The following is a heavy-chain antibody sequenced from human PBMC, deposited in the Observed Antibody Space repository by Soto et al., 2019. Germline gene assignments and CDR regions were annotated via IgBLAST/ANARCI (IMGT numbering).Heavy chain of an antibody. D-gene: IGHD6-13*01. CDR3: AKASFTIVDAGSSWYYYYYGMDV. J-gene: IGHJ6*02. CDR1: GFTFSSYA. Sequence: GGSLRLSCAASGFTFSSYAMSWVRQAPGKGLEWVSAISGSGGRTYYGDSVKGRLTSTRDNSKNTLYLQMNSLRADDTAVYYCAKASFTIVDAGSSWYYYYYGMDVWGQGTTVTVSS. CDR2: ISGSGGRT. V-gene: IGHV3-23*01.